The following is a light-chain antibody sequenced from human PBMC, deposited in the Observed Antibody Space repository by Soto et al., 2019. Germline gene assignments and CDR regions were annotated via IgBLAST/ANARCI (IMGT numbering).Light chain of an antibody. J-gene: IGKJ5*01. CDR2: AAS. V-gene: IGKV1-9*01. CDR3: QKLDNFPLT. Sequence: DIQLTQSPSFLSALVGDRVTITCRASQGISSSLAWYQQKPGEAPKLLIYAASTLQSGVPPRFSGSGSGTEFTLTISSLQPEDFASYYCQKLDNFPLTFGQGTRLEIK. CDR1: QGISSS.